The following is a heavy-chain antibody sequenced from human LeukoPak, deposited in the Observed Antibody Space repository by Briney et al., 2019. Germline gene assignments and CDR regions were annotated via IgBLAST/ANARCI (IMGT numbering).Heavy chain of an antibody. CDR2: IYYSGST. J-gene: IGHJ4*02. CDR3: ESHYYYDSSGCPPFDY. D-gene: IGHD3-22*01. V-gene: IGHV4-59*08. Sequence: SETLSLTCNVSGDSISRYYWSWMRQPPGKGLEWIGYIYYSGSTNYNPSLKSRVTISVDTSKNQFSLKLSSVSAAADAVYYYESHYYYDSSGCPPFDYWGQGTLVTVSS. CDR1: GDSISRYY.